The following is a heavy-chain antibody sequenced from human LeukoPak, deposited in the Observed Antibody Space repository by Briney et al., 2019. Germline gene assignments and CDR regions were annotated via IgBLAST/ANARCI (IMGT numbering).Heavy chain of an antibody. CDR3: ARALLTTTNWFDP. J-gene: IGHJ5*02. CDR2: IWYDGSNK. D-gene: IGHD4-11*01. CDR1: GFTFRSYG. V-gene: IGHV3-33*01. Sequence: PVGSLRLSCAASGFTFRSYGMHWVRQAPGKGLEWVAVIWYDGSNKYYADSVKGRFTISRDNSKNTLYLQMNSLRAEDTAVYYCARALLTTTNWFDPWGQGTLVTVSS.